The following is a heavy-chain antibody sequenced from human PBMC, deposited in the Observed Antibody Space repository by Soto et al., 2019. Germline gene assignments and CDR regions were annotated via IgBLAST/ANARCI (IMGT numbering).Heavy chain of an antibody. CDR3: ARGGSYYAH. Sequence: QVQLVQSGAEVKQPGASVRVSCKASGNTHTIYFIHWLRQAPGQGLEWMGWINSVSGGTNYAPRFRGRVSMTRDTSSATAFMDLSGLRFDDTAVYYCARGGSYYAHWGQGTLVTVSS. CDR1: GNTHTIYF. D-gene: IGHD3-16*01. CDR2: INSVSGGT. V-gene: IGHV1-2*02. J-gene: IGHJ4*02.